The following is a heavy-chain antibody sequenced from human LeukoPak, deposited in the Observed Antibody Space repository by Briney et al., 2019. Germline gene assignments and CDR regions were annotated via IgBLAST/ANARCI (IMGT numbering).Heavy chain of an antibody. CDR3: AREPVTGTLNFFDP. V-gene: IGHV1-2*02. D-gene: IGHD6-19*01. Sequence: ASVKVSCKASGYTFTDYYLHWVRQAPGQGLEWMGGIKPNSGGTNYAHKFQGRVTMTRDTPRNTAYMELNRLISDDTAVYYCAREPVTGTLNFFDPWGQGALVTVTS. J-gene: IGHJ5*02. CDR1: GYTFTDYY. CDR2: IKPNSGGT.